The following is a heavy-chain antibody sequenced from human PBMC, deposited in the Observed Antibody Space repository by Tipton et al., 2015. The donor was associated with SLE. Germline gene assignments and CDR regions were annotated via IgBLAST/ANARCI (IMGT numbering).Heavy chain of an antibody. CDR2: IYPGNSDA. D-gene: IGHD3-3*01. Sequence: QLVQSGAEVKKPGESLRISCRVSGYSFTSYWIGWVRQMPGKGLEWVGIIYPGNSDARYSPSFQGQVTISADNSINTAYLQWSSLRASDTAMYYCARRSGSGYRLFFHYGLDVWGQGTTVTVSS. CDR1: GYSFTSYW. CDR3: ARRSGSGYRLFFHYGLDV. J-gene: IGHJ6*02. V-gene: IGHV5-51*03.